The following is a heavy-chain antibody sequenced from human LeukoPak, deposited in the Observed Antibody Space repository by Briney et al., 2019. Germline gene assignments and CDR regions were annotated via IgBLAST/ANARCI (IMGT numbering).Heavy chain of an antibody. Sequence: SETLSLTCTVSGDSVSSSTYYWGWIRQPPGKGLEWIGSIYYSGSTYYNPSLKSRVTISVDTSKNQFSLKLSSVTAADTAVYYCARASINSSSSREPATAIPVSSWFDPWGQGTLVTVSS. D-gene: IGHD6-13*01. CDR3: ARASINSSSSREPATAIPVSSWFDP. V-gene: IGHV4-39*07. J-gene: IGHJ5*02. CDR2: IYYSGST. CDR1: GDSVSSSTYY.